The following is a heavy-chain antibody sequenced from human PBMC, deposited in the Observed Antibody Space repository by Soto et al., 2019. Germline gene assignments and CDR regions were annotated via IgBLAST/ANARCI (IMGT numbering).Heavy chain of an antibody. Sequence: EVQLVESGGGLVKPGGSLRLSCAASGFTFSNAWMNWVRQAPGKGLEWVGRIKSKTDGGTTDYAAPVKGRFTISRDDSKNTLYLQMNSLNTEDTAVYYCTTDPFRLGGMDVWGQGTTVTVSS. CDR2: IKSKTDGGTT. CDR3: TTDPFRLGGMDV. V-gene: IGHV3-15*07. CDR1: GFTFSNAW. J-gene: IGHJ6*02. D-gene: IGHD5-12*01.